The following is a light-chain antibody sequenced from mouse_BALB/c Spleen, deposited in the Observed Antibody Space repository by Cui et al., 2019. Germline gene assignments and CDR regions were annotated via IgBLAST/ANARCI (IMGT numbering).Light chain of an antibody. J-gene: IGKJ1*01. V-gene: IGKV12-46*01. CDR3: QHFWDTPWT. CDR1: ENIYSN. Sequence: DIQMTQSPASLSVSVGETVTITCRASENIYSNLAWYQQKQGKSPQLLVYAATNLADGVPSRFSGSGSGTQYSLKINSLQSEDFGGYYCQHFWDTPWTFGGGTKLEIK. CDR2: AAT.